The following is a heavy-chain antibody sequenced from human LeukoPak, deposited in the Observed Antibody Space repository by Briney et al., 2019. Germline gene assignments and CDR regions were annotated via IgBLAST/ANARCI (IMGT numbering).Heavy chain of an antibody. CDR3: TRNGDSSSVVD. Sequence: SGTLSLTCAVSGGSISSGNWWSWIRQPPGKGLEWLGETLHSGDTVHNPPLKSRITISVDNSKNQFSLKLTSVTAADTAVYFCTRNGDSSSVVDWGQGTLVTVSS. CDR1: GGSISSGNW. D-gene: IGHD2-15*01. J-gene: IGHJ4*02. V-gene: IGHV4-4*02. CDR2: TLHSGDT.